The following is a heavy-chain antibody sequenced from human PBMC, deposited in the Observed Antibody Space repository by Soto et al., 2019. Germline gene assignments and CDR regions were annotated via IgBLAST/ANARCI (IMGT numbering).Heavy chain of an antibody. J-gene: IGHJ4*02. CDR1: GFSLSTSGVA. Sequence: QITLKESGPPLVKSTQTLTLTCTFSGFSLSTSGVAVGWIRQPPGKALEWLALIYWDDDKRYRPSLKSRLTITKDTSKNQVVLTMANMDPVDTATYFCVHGPGHFEYWGQGTPVTVPS. CDR2: IYWDDDK. CDR3: VHGPGHFEY. V-gene: IGHV2-5*02.